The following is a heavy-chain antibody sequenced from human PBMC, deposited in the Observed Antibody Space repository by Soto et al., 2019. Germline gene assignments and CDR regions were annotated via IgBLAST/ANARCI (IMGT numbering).Heavy chain of an antibody. D-gene: IGHD1-26*01. J-gene: IGHJ4*02. CDR1: GYTFIGYY. Sequence: QVQLVQSGAEMKKPGASVKVSCRASGYTFIGYYIHWLRQAPGQGLEWMGWISPNSGDTNYAQKFQGRFTMTRDTSGNTAYMELRSLRSDDTAVYYCGGSGASPFFAHWGQGALVTVSS. CDR2: ISPNSGDT. CDR3: GGSGASPFFAH. V-gene: IGHV1-2*02.